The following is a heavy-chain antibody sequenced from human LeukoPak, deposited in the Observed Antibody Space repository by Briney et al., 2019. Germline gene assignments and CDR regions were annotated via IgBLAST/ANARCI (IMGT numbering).Heavy chain of an antibody. Sequence: PGGSLRLSCAASGFTFSSYEMNWVRQAPGKGLEWGSYISSSGSTIYYADSVKGRFTISRDNAKNSLYLQMNSLRAEDTAVYYCATCPFLGGSSVDAFDIWGQGTMVTVSS. V-gene: IGHV3-48*03. D-gene: IGHD2-15*01. CDR2: ISSSGSTI. CDR3: ATCPFLGGSSVDAFDI. CDR1: GFTFSSYE. J-gene: IGHJ3*02.